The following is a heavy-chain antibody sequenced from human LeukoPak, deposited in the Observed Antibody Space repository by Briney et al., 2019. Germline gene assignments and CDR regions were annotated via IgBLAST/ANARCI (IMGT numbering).Heavy chain of an antibody. CDR1: GFTFSSYA. J-gene: IGHJ5*02. CDR3: ARDRRVVVPNWFDP. CDR2: ISYDGSNK. D-gene: IGHD3-22*01. Sequence: TGGSLRLSCAASGFTFSSYAMHWVRQAPGKGLEWVAVISYDGSNKYNADSVKGRFTISRDNSKNTLYLQMNSLRAEDTAVYYCARDRRVVVPNWFDPWGQGTLVTVSS. V-gene: IGHV3-30-3*01.